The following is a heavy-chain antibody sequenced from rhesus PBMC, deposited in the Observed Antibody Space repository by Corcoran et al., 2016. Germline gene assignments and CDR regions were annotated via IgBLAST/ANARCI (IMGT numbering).Heavy chain of an antibody. CDR1: GGSIRNDNHY. CDR2: TSSSGKT. V-gene: IGHV4-122*02. J-gene: IGHJ5-2*02. Sequence: QVQLQESGPGLLKPSETLSLTCAVSGGSIRNDNHYWSWISQPPGKGLGWIGYTSSSGKTSYNASLELRVSISRDTSKNQFSLKLNSVTAADTAVYYCARDRGNYYSGSYYYVWGRGILVTVSS. D-gene: IGHD3-16*01. CDR3: ARDRGNYYSGSYYYV.